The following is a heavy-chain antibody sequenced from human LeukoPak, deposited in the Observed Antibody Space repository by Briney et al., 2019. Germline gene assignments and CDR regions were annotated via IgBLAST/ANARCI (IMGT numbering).Heavy chain of an antibody. V-gene: IGHV1-18*01. CDR1: GYTFTSYG. Sequence: GASVKVSCKASGYTFTSYGINWVRQAPGQGLEWMGWISAYNGHTNYVQKFQGRVTMTTDTSTTTAYSEMRSLRSDDTAVYYCARDYDDSSRCFGYWGQGTLVTVSS. J-gene: IGHJ4*02. CDR3: ARDYDDSSRCFGY. D-gene: IGHD3-22*01. CDR2: ISAYNGHT.